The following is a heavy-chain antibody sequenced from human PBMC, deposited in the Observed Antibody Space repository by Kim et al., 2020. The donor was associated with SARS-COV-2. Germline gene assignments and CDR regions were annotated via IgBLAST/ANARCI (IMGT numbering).Heavy chain of an antibody. V-gene: IGHV6-1*01. D-gene: IGHD6-13*01. CDR2: TYYRSKWYN. Sequence: SQTLSLTCAISGDSVSSNSVAWNWIRQSPSRGLEWLGRTYYRSKWYNDYAVSVKSRITINPDTSKNQFSLQLNSVTPEDTAVYYCARDSVPWYSSSHNWFDPWGQGTLVTVSS. CDR1: GDSVSSNSVA. CDR3: ARDSVPWYSSSHNWFDP. J-gene: IGHJ5*02.